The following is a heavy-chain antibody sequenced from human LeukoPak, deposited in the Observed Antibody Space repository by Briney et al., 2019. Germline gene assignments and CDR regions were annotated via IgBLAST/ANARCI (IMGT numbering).Heavy chain of an antibody. CDR3: VKDSTTRASNLPDY. CDR1: GFRFSNYA. Sequence: GGSLRLSCAASGFRFSNYAMSWVRQAPGKGLEWVTGISDSGGSAYYTDSVKGRFTISRDKSKNTLYLEMNSLRAEDTAVYYCVKDSTTRASNLPDYWGQGTLVTVSS. CDR2: ISDSGGSA. J-gene: IGHJ4*02. V-gene: IGHV3-23*01. D-gene: IGHD1/OR15-1a*01.